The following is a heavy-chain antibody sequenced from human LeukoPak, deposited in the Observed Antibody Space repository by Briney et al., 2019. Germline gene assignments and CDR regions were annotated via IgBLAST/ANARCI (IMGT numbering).Heavy chain of an antibody. D-gene: IGHD6-19*01. CDR1: GFTLRSYE. Sequence: QPGGSLRLSCAATGFTLRSYEMNWVRQAPGKGLEWDSYISSNGSTRYYADSVQGRFTVSRDHDKNSLYLQLNSLRGEDTAVYYCARGLSTAVAGFDYWGQGSLVTVSS. CDR3: ARGLSTAVAGFDY. CDR2: ISSNGSTR. J-gene: IGHJ4*02. V-gene: IGHV3-48*03.